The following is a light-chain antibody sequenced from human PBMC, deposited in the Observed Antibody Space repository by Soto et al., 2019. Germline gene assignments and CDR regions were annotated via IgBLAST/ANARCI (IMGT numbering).Light chain of an antibody. Sequence: EIVLTQSPATLSLSPGERATLSCRASQSVSSNLAWYQQKPGQAPRLLIYDASNRATGIPARFSGRGSGTDFTLTISSLEPEDFAVYYCQQRSTRPLTFGGGTKVEIK. J-gene: IGKJ4*01. V-gene: IGKV3-11*01. CDR3: QQRSTRPLT. CDR1: QSVSSN. CDR2: DAS.